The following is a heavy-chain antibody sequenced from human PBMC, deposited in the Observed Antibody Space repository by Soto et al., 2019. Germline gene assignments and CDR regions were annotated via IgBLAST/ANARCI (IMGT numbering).Heavy chain of an antibody. J-gene: IGHJ6*02. D-gene: IGHD2-15*01. Sequence: QVQLQESGPGLVKPSETLSLTCTVSGDSISSGSYFWSWILQPPGQGLGWIGYIVYRGSTNHNPSLRGRVTFSVHTSKHQVSLRLRSLTAADTAVDDWARETRSVEAAYHDYGLHGWVQGTPVTGSS. CDR1: GDSISSGSYF. CDR3: ARETRSVEAAYHDYGLHG. CDR2: IVYRGST. V-gene: IGHV4-61*01.